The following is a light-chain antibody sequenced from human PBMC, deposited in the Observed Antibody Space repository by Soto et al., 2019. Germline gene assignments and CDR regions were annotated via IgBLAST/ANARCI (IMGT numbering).Light chain of an antibody. CDR3: FSYTSSVTLHV. J-gene: IGLJ1*01. CDR1: SSDIGTYNF. V-gene: IGLV2-14*03. Sequence: QSALTQPASVSGSPGQSITVSCTGTSSDIGTYNFVSWYQQHPGKAPRLMIYDVSNRPSGVSNRFSGSKSGNTASLTISGLQAEDESDYYCFSYTSSVTLHVFGTGTKLTFL. CDR2: DVS.